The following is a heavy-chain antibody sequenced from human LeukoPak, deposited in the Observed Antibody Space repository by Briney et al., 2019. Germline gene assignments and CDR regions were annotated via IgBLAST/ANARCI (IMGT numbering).Heavy chain of an antibody. CDR3: ARAYYDSRGYYPFDY. CDR2: TRNKANSYTT. V-gene: IGHV3-72*01. D-gene: IGHD3-22*01. Sequence: QPGGSLRLSCAASGFTFSSYAMSWVRQAPGKGLEWVGRTRNKANSYTTEYAASVKGRFTISRDDSKNSLYLQMNSLKTEDTAVYYCARAYYDSRGYYPFDYWGQGTLVTVSS. J-gene: IGHJ4*02. CDR1: GFTFSSYA.